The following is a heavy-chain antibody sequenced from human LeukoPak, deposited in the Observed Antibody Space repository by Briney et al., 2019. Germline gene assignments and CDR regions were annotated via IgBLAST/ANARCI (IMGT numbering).Heavy chain of an antibody. Sequence: SETLSLTCTVSGGSINSGSYYWSWIRQPAGKGLEWIGRTYTGGSTSYNPSLRSRGTISVDTSKHPVSLKLSSVTAADTGVYYCARPQEYHYDSSDYLEFGAFDIWGQGTMVTVSS. CDR1: GGSINSGSYY. V-gene: IGHV4-61*02. J-gene: IGHJ3*02. CDR2: TYTGGST. CDR3: ARPQEYHYDSSDYLEFGAFDI. D-gene: IGHD3-22*01.